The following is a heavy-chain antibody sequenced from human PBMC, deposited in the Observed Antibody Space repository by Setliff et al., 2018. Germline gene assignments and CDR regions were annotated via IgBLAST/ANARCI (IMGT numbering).Heavy chain of an antibody. CDR1: GDSISSGDDF. Sequence: LSLTCTVSGDSISSGDDFWSWIRQPPGKGLEWTVSIYYTTNGHYNQSLKSRVTMSVDTSKNHFSLELTSVTAADTAVYYCARTLRRITMIVVVITPIDAFDVWGQGTMVTVSS. V-gene: IGHV4-30-4*08. D-gene: IGHD3-22*01. CDR2: IYYTTNG. J-gene: IGHJ3*01. CDR3: ARTLRRITMIVVVITPIDAFDV.